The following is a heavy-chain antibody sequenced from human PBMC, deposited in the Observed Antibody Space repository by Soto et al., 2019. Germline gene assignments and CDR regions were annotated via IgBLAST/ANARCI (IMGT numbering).Heavy chain of an antibody. CDR2: ISYDGSNK. J-gene: IGHJ6*02. CDR3: AKDQLNYYDSSGYYQSYYGMDV. V-gene: IGHV3-30*18. Sequence: PGGSLRLSCASSGFTFSSYGMHWVRQAPGKGLEWVAVISYDGSNKYYADSVKGRFTISRDNSKNTLYLQMNSLRAEDTAVYYCAKDQLNYYDSSGYYQSYYGMDVWGQGTTVTVSS. CDR1: GFTFSSYG. D-gene: IGHD3-22*01.